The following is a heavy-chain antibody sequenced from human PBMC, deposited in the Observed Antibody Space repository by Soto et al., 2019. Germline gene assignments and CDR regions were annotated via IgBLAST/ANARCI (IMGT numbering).Heavy chain of an antibody. Sequence: QVQLVQSGAEVKKPGSSVKVSCKASGGTFSSYAISWVRQAPGQGLEWMGGIIPIFGTANYAQKFQGRVTITADESTRTAYMELSSLRSEDTAVYSCAYSVEMATILFDYWGQGTLVPVSS. CDR1: GGTFSSYA. CDR2: IIPIFGTA. V-gene: IGHV1-69*12. D-gene: IGHD5-12*01. CDR3: AYSVEMATILFDY. J-gene: IGHJ4*02.